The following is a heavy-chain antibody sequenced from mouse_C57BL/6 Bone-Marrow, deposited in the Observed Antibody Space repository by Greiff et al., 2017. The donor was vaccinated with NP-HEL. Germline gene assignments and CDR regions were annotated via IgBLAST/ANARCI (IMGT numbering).Heavy chain of an antibody. CDR1: GYTFTSYW. Sequence: QVHVKQPGTELVKPGASVKLSCKASGYTFTSYWMHWVKQRPGQGLEWIGNINPSNGGTNYNEKFKSKATLTVDKSSSTAYMQLSSLTSEDSAVYYCARDATTVAMDYWGQGTSVTVSS. J-gene: IGHJ4*01. V-gene: IGHV1-53*01. D-gene: IGHD1-1*01. CDR3: ARDATTVAMDY. CDR2: INPSNGGT.